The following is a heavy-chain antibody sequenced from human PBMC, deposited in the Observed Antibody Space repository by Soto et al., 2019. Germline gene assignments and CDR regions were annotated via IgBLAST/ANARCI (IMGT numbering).Heavy chain of an antibody. D-gene: IGHD2-2*01. CDR3: ARRGDIVVVPAARDYYYYGMDV. V-gene: IGHV1-69*13. CDR2: IIPIFGTA. J-gene: IGHJ6*02. CDR1: GGTFSSYA. Sequence: SVKVSCKASGGTFSSYAISWVRQAPGQGLEWMGGIIPIFGTANYAQKFQGRVTITADESTSTAYMELSSLRSEDTAVYYCARRGDIVVVPAARDYYYYGMDVWGQGTKVTVSS.